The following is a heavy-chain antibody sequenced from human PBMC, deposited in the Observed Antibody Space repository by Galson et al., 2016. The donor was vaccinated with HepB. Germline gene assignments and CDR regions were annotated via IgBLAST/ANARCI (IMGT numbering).Heavy chain of an antibody. CDR3: PRSYNWNYFYAMDV. CDR2: VYYNGST. J-gene: IGHJ6*02. D-gene: IGHD1-20*01. Sequence: SETLSLTCTVSGVSISSSRYFWGWIRQPPGKGLEWIGNVYYNGSTYYNPSLKSRVTISVDTSRNRISLKLSSVTAADTAVYYCPRSYNWNYFYAMDVWGQGTTVTVPS. CDR1: GVSISSSRYF. V-gene: IGHV4-39*01.